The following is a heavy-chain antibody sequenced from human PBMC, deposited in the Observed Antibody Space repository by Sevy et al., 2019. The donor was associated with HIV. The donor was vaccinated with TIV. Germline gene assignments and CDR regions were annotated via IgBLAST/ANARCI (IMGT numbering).Heavy chain of an antibody. CDR2: ISSSSSTI. Sequence: GGSLRLSCAASGFTFSSYSMNWVRQAPGKGLEWVSYISSSSSTIYYADSVKGLFNISRDNAKNSLYLQMNSLSAEDTAVYDCERDEGLYSSSSGGYYYYCIDFWGQGTTVTVSS. J-gene: IGHJ6*02. D-gene: IGHD6-6*01. V-gene: IGHV3-48*01. CDR3: ERDEGLYSSSSGGYYYYCIDF. CDR1: GFTFSSYS.